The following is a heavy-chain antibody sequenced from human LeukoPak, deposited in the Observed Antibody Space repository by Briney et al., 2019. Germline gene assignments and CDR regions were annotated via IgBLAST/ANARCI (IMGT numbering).Heavy chain of an antibody. Sequence: GGSLRLSCAASGFTFSSYSMNWVRQAPGKGLEWVSSISSSSSYTYYADSVKGRFTISTDNAKSSLYLQMNSLRAEDTAVYYCARDSIGPQLWFGELLVNYYYYYYGMDVWGQGTTVTVSS. V-gene: IGHV3-21*01. CDR3: ARDSIGPQLWFGELLVNYYYYYYGMDV. CDR2: ISSSSSYT. J-gene: IGHJ6*02. D-gene: IGHD3-10*01. CDR1: GFTFSSYS.